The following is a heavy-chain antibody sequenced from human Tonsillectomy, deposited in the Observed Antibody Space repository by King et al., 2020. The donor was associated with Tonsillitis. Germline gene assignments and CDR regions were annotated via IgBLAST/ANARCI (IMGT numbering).Heavy chain of an antibody. J-gene: IGHJ5*02. CDR2: MYYSGST. D-gene: IGHD3-16*01. CDR1: GGSIRSYY. V-gene: IGHV4-59*08. CDR3: ARPHTSHWGLNCVDP. Sequence: QLQESGPGLVKPSETLSLTCTVSGGSIRSYYWSWIRQPPGKGLYWIGYMYYSGSTNYTPSLKSRVTISVDTSKTQFSLKLSSVPAADTAVYYCARPHTSHWGLNCVDPWGQGTLVTVSS.